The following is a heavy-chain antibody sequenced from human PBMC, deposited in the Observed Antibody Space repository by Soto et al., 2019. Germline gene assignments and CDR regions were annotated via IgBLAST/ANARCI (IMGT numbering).Heavy chain of an antibody. CDR1: GFTFRTYT. V-gene: IGHV3-21*01. CDR3: ARDRGYDAHDYYYNAMDV. D-gene: IGHD2-15*01. CDR2: IRGFSPYT. Sequence: GFPRLSCVASGFTFRTYTMNWVRQAPGKGLEWVSGIRGFSPYTFYAESVKGRFTISRDNAKNSLYLQMNSLGVEDTAVYYCARDRGYDAHDYYYNAMDVWGKGTTVTVSS. J-gene: IGHJ6*04.